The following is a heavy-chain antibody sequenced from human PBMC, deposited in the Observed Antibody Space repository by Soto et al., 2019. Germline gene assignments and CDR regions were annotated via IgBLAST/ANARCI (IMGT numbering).Heavy chain of an antibody. V-gene: IGHV1-2*04. J-gene: IGHJ6*02. D-gene: IGHD2-8*01. CDR2: INPKSGGT. Sequence: ASVKVSCKASGYSFTDYHIHWVRQAPGQGLEWLGRINPKSGGTSTAQKFQGWVTMTTDTSISTASMELTRLTSDDAAIYYCARGDSTDCSNGVCSFFYNHDMDVWGQGTTVTVSS. CDR1: GYSFTDYH. CDR3: ARGDSTDCSNGVCSFFYNHDMDV.